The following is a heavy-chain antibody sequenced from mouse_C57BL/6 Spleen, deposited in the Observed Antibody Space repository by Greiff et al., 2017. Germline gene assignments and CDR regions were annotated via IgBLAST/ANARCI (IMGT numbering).Heavy chain of an antibody. D-gene: IGHD4-1*01. V-gene: IGHV1-50*01. CDR3: ASLEAGTKGFAY. J-gene: IGHJ3*01. CDR2: IDPSDSYT. CDR1: GYTFTSYW. Sequence: QVQLQQPGAELVKPGASVKLSCKASGYTFTSYWMQWVKQRPGQGLEWIGEIDPSDSYTNYNQKFKGKATLTVDTSSSTAYMQLSSLTSEDSAVYYCASLEAGTKGFAYWGQGTLVTVFA.